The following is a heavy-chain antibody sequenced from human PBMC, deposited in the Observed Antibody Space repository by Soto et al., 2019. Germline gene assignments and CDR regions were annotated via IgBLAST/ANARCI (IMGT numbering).Heavy chain of an antibody. V-gene: IGHV3-15*01. Sequence: RGSLRLSCAASGFTFSNAWMSWVRQAPGKGLEWVGRIKSKTDGGTTDYAAPVKGRFTISRDDSKNTLYLQMNSLKTEDTAVYYCTTDVPYYDYIWGSYRYDYWGQGTLVTVSS. CDR3: TTDVPYYDYIWGSYRYDY. CDR1: GFTFSNAW. D-gene: IGHD3-16*02. CDR2: IKSKTDGGTT. J-gene: IGHJ4*02.